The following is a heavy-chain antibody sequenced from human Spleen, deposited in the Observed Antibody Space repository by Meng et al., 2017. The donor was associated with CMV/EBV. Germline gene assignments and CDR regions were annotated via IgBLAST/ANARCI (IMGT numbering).Heavy chain of an antibody. V-gene: IGHV3-9*01. CDR2: ITWNGGTI. Sequence: SLKISCAASGFTFDDYAMLWVRQAPGKGLEWVSTITWNGGTIAYVDSVKGRFTISRDNTKNFLYLQMNSLRVEDTALYYCAKDMGYSGSYIGSWGQGTLVTVSS. D-gene: IGHD1-26*01. CDR3: AKDMGYSGSYIGS. J-gene: IGHJ4*02. CDR1: GFTFDDYA.